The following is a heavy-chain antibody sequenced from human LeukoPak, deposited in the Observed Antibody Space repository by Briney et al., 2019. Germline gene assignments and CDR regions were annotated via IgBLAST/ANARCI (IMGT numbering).Heavy chain of an antibody. CDR3: ARGLLVVAGTPPDY. D-gene: IGHD6-19*01. CDR1: GYTFTSYD. CDR2: MNPNSGNT. J-gene: IGHJ4*02. Sequence: GASVKVSCKASGYTFTSYDINWVRQATGQGLEWMGWMNPNSGNTGYAQKFQGRVTMTRNTSISTAYMELSSLRSEDTAVYYCARGLLVVAGTPPDYWGQGTLVTVSS. V-gene: IGHV1-8*01.